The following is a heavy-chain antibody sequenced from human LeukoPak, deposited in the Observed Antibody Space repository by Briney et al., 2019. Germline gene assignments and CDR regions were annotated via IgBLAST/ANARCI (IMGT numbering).Heavy chain of an antibody. CDR1: GGSIGSYY. Sequence: SETLSLTCTVSGGSIGSYYWSWIRQPPGKGLEWIGYIYYSGSTNYNPSLKSRVTISVDTSKNQFSLKLSSVTAADTAVYYCARQGKWFGELHDAFDIWGQGTMVTVSS. J-gene: IGHJ3*02. CDR3: ARQGKWFGELHDAFDI. CDR2: IYYSGST. V-gene: IGHV4-59*01. D-gene: IGHD3-10*01.